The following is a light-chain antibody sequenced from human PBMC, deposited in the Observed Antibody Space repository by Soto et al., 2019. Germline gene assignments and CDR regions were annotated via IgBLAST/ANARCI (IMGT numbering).Light chain of an antibody. CDR2: GAS. V-gene: IGKV3-20*01. CDR1: ETVRTGS. CDR3: QQYASSPWT. J-gene: IGKJ1*01. Sequence: EIVSTQSPATLSLSPGEKATLSCRASETVRTGSLAWYQQKPGQAPRLLIFGASVRATDIPDRFSGSGSGTDFTLTITRLAPEDFAVYHCQQYASSPWTFGQGTKLEIK.